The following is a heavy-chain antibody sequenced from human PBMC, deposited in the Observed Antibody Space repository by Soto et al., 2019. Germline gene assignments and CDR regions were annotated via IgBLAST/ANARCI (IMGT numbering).Heavy chain of an antibody. D-gene: IGHD1-26*01. J-gene: IGHJ4*02. Sequence: QVQLVQSGAEVKKPGSSVKVSCKASGGTFSSHAISWVRQAPGQGLEWMGGIIPIFGTANYVQKFQGRVTISADKSTSTAYMEVRSLRSEATAVYYCARGWETVGATTPFAYWGQGTLVTVSS. CDR3: ARGWETVGATTPFAY. CDR1: GGTFSSHA. CDR2: IIPIFGTA. V-gene: IGHV1-69*06.